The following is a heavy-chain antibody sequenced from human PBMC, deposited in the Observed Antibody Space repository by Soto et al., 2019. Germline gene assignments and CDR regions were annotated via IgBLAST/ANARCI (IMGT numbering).Heavy chain of an antibody. D-gene: IGHD3-10*01. CDR1: VGSFSGYY. Sequence: SETLSLTCAVYVGSFSGYYWSWIRQPPGKGLEWIGEINHSGSTNYNPSLKSRVTISVDTSKNQFSLKLSSVTAADTAVYYCARAFRRMVRAPFDYWGQGTLVTVSS. CDR2: INHSGST. J-gene: IGHJ4*02. CDR3: ARAFRRMVRAPFDY. V-gene: IGHV4-34*01.